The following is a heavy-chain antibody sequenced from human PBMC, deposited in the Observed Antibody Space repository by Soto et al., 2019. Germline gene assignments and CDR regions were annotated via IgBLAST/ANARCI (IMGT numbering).Heavy chain of an antibody. CDR1: GGTFSSYA. CDR2: IIPIFGTA. D-gene: IGHD3-22*01. V-gene: IGHV1-69*01. J-gene: IGHJ4*02. CDR3: ARGYSGYDYSYYCDSSGFQYYFDY. Sequence: QVQLVQSGAEVKKPGSSVKVSCKASGGTFSSYAISWVRQAPGQGLEWMGGIIPIFGTANYAQKFQGRVTITADESTSTAYMELSSLRSEDTAVYYCARGYSGYDYSYYCDSSGFQYYFDYWGQGTLVTVSS.